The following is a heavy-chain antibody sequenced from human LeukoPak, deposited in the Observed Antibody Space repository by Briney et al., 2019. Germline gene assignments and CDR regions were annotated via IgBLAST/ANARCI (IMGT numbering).Heavy chain of an antibody. CDR1: GGTFSSYA. V-gene: IGHV1-69*13. Sequence: GASVKVSCKASGGTFSSYAISWVRQAPGQGLEWMGGIIPIFGTANYAQKFQGRVTITADESTSTAYMELSSLRSEDTAVYYCARVSTIFGVAPPRWFDPWGQGTLVTVSS. D-gene: IGHD3-3*01. J-gene: IGHJ5*02. CDR3: ARVSTIFGVAPPRWFDP. CDR2: IIPIFGTA.